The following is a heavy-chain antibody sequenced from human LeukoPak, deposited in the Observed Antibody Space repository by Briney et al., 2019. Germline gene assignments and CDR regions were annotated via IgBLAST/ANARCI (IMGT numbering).Heavy chain of an antibody. CDR3: AKDVTWYYGSGSLDY. CDR2: ISGSGGST. J-gene: IGHJ4*02. D-gene: IGHD3-10*01. V-gene: IGHV3-23*01. Sequence: EPGGSLRLSCAASGFTFSSYAMSWVRQAPGKGLEWVSAISGSGGSTYYADSVKGRFTISRDNSKNTLYLQMNSLRAEDTAVYYCAKDVTWYYGSGSLDYWGQGTLVTVSS. CDR1: GFTFSSYA.